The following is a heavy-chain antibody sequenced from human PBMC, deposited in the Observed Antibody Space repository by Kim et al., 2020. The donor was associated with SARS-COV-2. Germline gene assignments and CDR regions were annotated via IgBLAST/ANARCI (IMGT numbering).Heavy chain of an antibody. D-gene: IGHD2-8*01. Sequence: ASVKVSCKASGYTFSNYGISWVRQAPGQGLEWMGWISAYNGNTNYAQKVQGRVTMTTDTSTSTAYMEMRSLRSDDTAVYYCARGRSPYCTNGVCQGYYFYMDDWGKGTTVTVSS. CDR2: ISAYNGNT. CDR1: GYTFSNYG. V-gene: IGHV1-18*01. J-gene: IGHJ6*03. CDR3: ARGRSPYCTNGVCQGYYFYMDD.